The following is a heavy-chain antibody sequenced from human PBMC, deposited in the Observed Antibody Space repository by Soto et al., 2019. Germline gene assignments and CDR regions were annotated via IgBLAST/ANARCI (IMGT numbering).Heavy chain of an antibody. Sequence: SETLSLTCTVSGGSISSGCYYCSLIRQHPGKGLEWIGYIYYSGSAYYNPSLKSRVTISVDTSKNQFSLRLSSVTAADTAVYYCASSPTYYDSSGPEYFQHWGQGTLVTVS. CDR3: ASSPTYYDSSGPEYFQH. V-gene: IGHV4-31*03. J-gene: IGHJ1*01. CDR2: IYYSGSA. CDR1: GGSISSGCYY. D-gene: IGHD3-22*01.